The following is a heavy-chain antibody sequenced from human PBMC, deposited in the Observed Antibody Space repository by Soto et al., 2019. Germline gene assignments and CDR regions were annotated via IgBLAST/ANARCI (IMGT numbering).Heavy chain of an antibody. Sequence: QVQLVQSGAEVKQPGSSVKVSCKASGGTFSSYAISWVRQAPGQGLEWMGGIIPIFGTANYAQKFQGRVTITADESTSTAYMELSSLRSEDTDVYYCARVLRYFDWLSSPSWFDPWGQGTLVTVSS. V-gene: IGHV1-69*01. CDR3: ARVLRYFDWLSSPSWFDP. CDR1: GGTFSSYA. J-gene: IGHJ5*02. CDR2: IIPIFGTA. D-gene: IGHD3-9*01.